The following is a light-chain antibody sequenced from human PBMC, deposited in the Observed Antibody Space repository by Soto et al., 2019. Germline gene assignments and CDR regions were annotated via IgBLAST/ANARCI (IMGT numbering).Light chain of an antibody. CDR1: QSVGSSY. CDR3: QEYGSSPRT. V-gene: IGKV3-20*01. CDR2: GAS. Sequence: ELVLTQSPGTLSLSPGEGATLSCRASQSVGSSYLAWFQQRLGQAPRLLIYGASSRATGIPDRFSGSGSGTDFTLTISRLEPEGFAVYYCQEYGSSPRTFGQGTKVEIK. J-gene: IGKJ1*01.